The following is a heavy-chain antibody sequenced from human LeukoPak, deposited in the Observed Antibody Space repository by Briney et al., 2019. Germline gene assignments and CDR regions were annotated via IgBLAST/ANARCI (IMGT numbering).Heavy chain of an antibody. J-gene: IGHJ4*02. V-gene: IGHV4-59*01. CDR3: AKARDSNIWYPFDY. CDR2: IYYSGST. CDR1: GGSISSNY. D-gene: IGHD6-13*01. Sequence: SETLSLTCTVSGGSISSNYWNWIRLPPGRGPEWIGYIYYSGSTHYNPSLKSRVTISLDTSKSQFSLKLTSVTAADTAVYYCAKARDSNIWYPFDYWGQGTLVTVSS.